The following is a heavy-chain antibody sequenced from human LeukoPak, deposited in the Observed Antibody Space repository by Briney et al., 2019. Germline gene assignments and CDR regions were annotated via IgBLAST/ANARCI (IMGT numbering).Heavy chain of an antibody. CDR1: GFTFSSYS. V-gene: IGHV3-21*01. Sequence: PGGSLRLSCAASGFTFSSYSMNWVRQAPGKGLEWVSSISSSSSYIYYADSVKGRFTISRDNAKNSLYLQMNSLRAEDTAVYYCARDLAYSGYDLEASDYWGQGTLVTVSS. CDR2: ISSSSSYI. D-gene: IGHD5-12*01. CDR3: ARDLAYSGYDLEASDY. J-gene: IGHJ4*02.